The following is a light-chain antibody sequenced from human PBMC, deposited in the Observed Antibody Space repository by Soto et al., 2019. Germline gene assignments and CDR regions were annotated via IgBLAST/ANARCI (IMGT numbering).Light chain of an antibody. CDR1: QTIAMY. Sequence: DIQTTQSPSSLSASVGDRVTITCRASQTIAMYVNWFQQKPGKAPKPLIYDASSLESGVPSRFSGSGSGTEFTLTISSLQPDDFATYYCQQYNSYSFGGGTKVEIK. V-gene: IGKV1-5*01. CDR2: DAS. J-gene: IGKJ4*01. CDR3: QQYNSYS.